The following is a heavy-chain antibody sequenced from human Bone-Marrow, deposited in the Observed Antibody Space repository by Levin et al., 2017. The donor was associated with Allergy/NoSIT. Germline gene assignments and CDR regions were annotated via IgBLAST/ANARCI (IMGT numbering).Heavy chain of an antibody. V-gene: IGHV5-51*01. Sequence: GESLKISCQGSGYRFSHYWIGWVRQMPGKGLEWMGVIYPGDSDTRYSPSFEGQVTISADTSTNTAYLQWHSLTASDSGMYYCARHVGSSSWFPSQENSYGLDVWGQGTTITVSS. CDR2: IYPGDSDT. D-gene: IGHD6-13*01. CDR3: ARHVGSSSWFPSQENSYGLDV. CDR1: GYRFSHYW. J-gene: IGHJ6*02.